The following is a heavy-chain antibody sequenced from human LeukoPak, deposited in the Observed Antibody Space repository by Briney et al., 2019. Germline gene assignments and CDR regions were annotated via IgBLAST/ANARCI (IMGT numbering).Heavy chain of an antibody. J-gene: IGHJ6*03. CDR2: INPSGGST. CDR3: VSSQGSIVVISAAAQGYYYYMDV. D-gene: IGHD2-2*01. V-gene: IGHV1-46*01. CDR1: GYTFTSYY. Sequence: ASVKVSCKASGYTFTSYYMHWVRQAPGQGLEWMGIINPSGGSTNYAQKLQGRVTITADESTSTAYMELSGLRFEDTAVYYCVSSQGSIVVISAAAQGYYYYMDVWGKGTTVTVSS.